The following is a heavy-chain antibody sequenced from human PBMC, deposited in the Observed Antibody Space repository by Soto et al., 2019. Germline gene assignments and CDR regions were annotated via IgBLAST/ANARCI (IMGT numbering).Heavy chain of an antibody. J-gene: IGHJ3*01. CDR1: GFTFSNFA. Sequence: QVQLVESGGGVVQPGRSLRVSCVASGFTFSNFAMYWVRQAPGKGLEWVALISYDGGNQYYADSLKGRFTVSRDNSKSALDLEMSSPSPEDTAIYYCARRIPVSGPYGALDLWGHGTVVTVSS. D-gene: IGHD6-19*01. CDR3: ARRIPVSGPYGALDL. V-gene: IGHV3-30*03. CDR2: ISYDGGNQ.